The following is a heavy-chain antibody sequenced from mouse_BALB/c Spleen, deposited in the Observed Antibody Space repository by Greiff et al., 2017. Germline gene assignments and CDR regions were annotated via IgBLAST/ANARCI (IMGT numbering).Heavy chain of an antibody. J-gene: IGHJ2*01. D-gene: IGHD1-1*01. V-gene: IGHV1-9*01. CDR1: GYTFSSYW. CDR3: ARRRLITTVVAHFDY. Sequence: VQLQQSGAELMKPGASVKISCKATGYTFSSYWIEWVKQRPGHGLEWIGEILPGSGSTNYNEKFKGKATFTADTSSNTAYMQLSSLTSEDSAVYYCARRRLITTVVAHFDYWGQGTTLTVSS. CDR2: ILPGSGST.